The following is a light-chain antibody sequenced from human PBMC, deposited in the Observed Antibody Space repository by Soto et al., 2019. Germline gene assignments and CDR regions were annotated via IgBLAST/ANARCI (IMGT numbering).Light chain of an antibody. Sequence: QSVLTQPASVSGSPGQSVTISCTGTSCNIGGYNDVPWYQQLPGKGPKLLIYDVSNRPSGVSNRFSGSKSGNTASLAISGLRAEDEADYYCSSYKTSSPHVLFGGGTKLTVL. V-gene: IGLV2-14*03. CDR2: DVS. CDR1: SCNIGGYND. J-gene: IGLJ3*02. CDR3: SSYKTSSPHVL.